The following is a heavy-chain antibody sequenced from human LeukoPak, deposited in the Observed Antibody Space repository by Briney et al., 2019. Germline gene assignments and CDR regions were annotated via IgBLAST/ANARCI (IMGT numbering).Heavy chain of an antibody. Sequence: TGGFLRLSCAASGFTFSSYAMHWVRQAPGKGLEWVAVISYDGSNKYYADSVKGRFTISRDNSKNTLYLQMNSLRAEDTAVYYCAKAGKLLWLAYYFDYWGQGTLVTVSS. CDR3: AKAGKLLWLAYYFDY. CDR2: ISYDGSNK. V-gene: IGHV3-30*04. D-gene: IGHD3-10*01. CDR1: GFTFSSYA. J-gene: IGHJ4*02.